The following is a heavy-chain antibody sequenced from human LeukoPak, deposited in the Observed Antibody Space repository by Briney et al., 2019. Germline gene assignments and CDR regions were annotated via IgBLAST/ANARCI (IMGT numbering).Heavy chain of an antibody. CDR3: GSVRGILSYFDL. CDR2: INLNTGGT. CDR1: GDSLSDYY. D-gene: IGHD3-16*01. V-gene: IGHV1-2*02. J-gene: IGHJ2*01. Sequence: ASVKVSCKASGDSLSDYYIHWVRQAPGQGPEWMGWINLNTGGTNYAQKFDGRFSMTRDTSINTAFMELSGLRFDDTAVYYCGSVRGILSYFDLWGRGTLVTVSS.